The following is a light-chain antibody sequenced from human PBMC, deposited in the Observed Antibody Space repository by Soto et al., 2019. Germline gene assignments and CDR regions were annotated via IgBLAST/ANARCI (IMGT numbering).Light chain of an antibody. Sequence: QSVLTQPASVSGSPGQSITISCTGSSSDVGGYNYVSWYQQHPGKAPKLMIYDVNNRPSGVSSRFSGSKSGNTASLTISGLQAEDEADYYCSSYTRSATDVFATGTKLTVL. CDR3: SSYTRSATDV. CDR2: DVN. J-gene: IGLJ1*01. CDR1: SSDVGGYNY. V-gene: IGLV2-14*03.